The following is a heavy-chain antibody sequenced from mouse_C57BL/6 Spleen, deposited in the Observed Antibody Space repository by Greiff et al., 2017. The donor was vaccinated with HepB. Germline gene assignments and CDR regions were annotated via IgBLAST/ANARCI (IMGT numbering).Heavy chain of an antibody. V-gene: IGHV14-3*01. J-gene: IGHJ2*01. Sequence: VHVKQSVAELVRPGASVKLSCTASGFNIKNTYMHWVKQRPEQGLEWIGRIDPANGNTKYAPKFQGKATITADTSSNTAYLQLSSLTSEDTAIYYCARLDYYGSSYYFDYWGQGTTLTVSS. CDR3: ARLDYYGSSYYFDY. CDR1: GFNIKNTY. D-gene: IGHD1-1*01. CDR2: IDPANGNT.